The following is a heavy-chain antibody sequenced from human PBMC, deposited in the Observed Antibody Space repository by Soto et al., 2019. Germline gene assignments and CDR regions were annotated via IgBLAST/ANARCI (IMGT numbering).Heavy chain of an antibody. D-gene: IGHD2-15*01. J-gene: IGHJ5*02. CDR1: GFAVSNTY. CDR3: ARDCRGGSCYPALGA. V-gene: IGHV3-53*01. Sequence: EVHLVESGGGLIQPGGSLTLSCAASGFAVSNTYMSWVRQAPGRGLEWVSFIYSDGTTCYADSVKGRFPISRDTSKNTLSLQTNSLRGEDTAVYYFARDCRGGSCYPALGAWGQGNLVTVSS. CDR2: IYSDGTT.